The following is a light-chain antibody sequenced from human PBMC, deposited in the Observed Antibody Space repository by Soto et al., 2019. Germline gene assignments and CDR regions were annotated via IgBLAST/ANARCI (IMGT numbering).Light chain of an antibody. CDR3: QQYKSYPYT. Sequence: DIQMTQSPSTLSASAGDRVTVTCRASQSIGSLLAWYQQKPGNAPNLLIYDASTLESGVPSRFSGSGFGTEFTLTISGLRPDDFATFYCQQYKSYPYTFGQGTKVEIK. J-gene: IGKJ2*01. CDR2: DAS. CDR1: QSIGSL. V-gene: IGKV1-5*01.